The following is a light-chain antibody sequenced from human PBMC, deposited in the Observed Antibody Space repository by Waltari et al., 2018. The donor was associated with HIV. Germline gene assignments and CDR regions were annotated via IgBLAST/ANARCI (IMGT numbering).Light chain of an antibody. J-gene: IGLJ1*01. Sequence: SSELTQDPALSVALGQTVKITSQGDKPRTYEASWYQQQPGQAPVLVSYGKNRRPSEIPDRFASSASRNTASLIITGAQAEDEAEYYCKTRDRSGNLYVFGTGTTVTVL. V-gene: IGLV3-19*01. CDR2: GKN. CDR1: KPRTYE. CDR3: KTRDRSGNLYV.